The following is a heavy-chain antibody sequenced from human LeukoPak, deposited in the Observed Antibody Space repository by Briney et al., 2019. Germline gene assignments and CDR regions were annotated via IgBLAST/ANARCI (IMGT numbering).Heavy chain of an antibody. CDR1: GFTFSSYS. CDR3: AKGDVVVVAATPSWFDP. D-gene: IGHD2-15*01. J-gene: IGHJ5*01. Sequence: GGSLRLSCAVSGFTFSSYSMNWVRQAPGKGLEWVSAISGSGGSTYYADSVKGPFTISRDNSKNTLYLQMNSLRAEDTAVYYCAKGDVVVVAATPSWFDPWGQGTLVTVSS. CDR2: ISGSGGST. V-gene: IGHV3-23*01.